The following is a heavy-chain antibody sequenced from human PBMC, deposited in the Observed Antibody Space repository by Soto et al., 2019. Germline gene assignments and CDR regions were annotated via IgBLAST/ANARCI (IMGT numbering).Heavy chain of an antibody. Sequence: PGGSLRLSCAASGFTFSTNGMHWVRQAPGKGLEWVAVISYDGSKKYYGDSVKGRLTISRDNSKNTLYLQMNSPRAEDTAVYYCAKDRVESGLGEVDYWGQGTLVTVSS. CDR1: GFTFSTNG. J-gene: IGHJ4*02. CDR3: AKDRVESGLGEVDY. CDR2: ISYDGSKK. V-gene: IGHV3-30*18. D-gene: IGHD3-16*01.